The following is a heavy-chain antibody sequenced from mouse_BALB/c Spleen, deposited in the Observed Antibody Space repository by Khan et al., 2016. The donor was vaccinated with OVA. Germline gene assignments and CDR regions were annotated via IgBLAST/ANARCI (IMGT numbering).Heavy chain of an antibody. V-gene: IGHV1S29*02. J-gene: IGHJ1*01. CDR2: IYPYNDGT. CDR3: ARWEYGSKYWFFDV. D-gene: IGHD1-1*01. CDR1: GYTFTDYN. Sequence: VQLQQSGPELVKPGASVKISCKASGYTFTDYNMHWVKQSHGKSLEWIGYIYPYNDGTVYNQKFKTMATLTVDNSSSTAYMELRSLTSEDSAVFYCARWEYGSKYWFFDVWSAGTTVTVSS.